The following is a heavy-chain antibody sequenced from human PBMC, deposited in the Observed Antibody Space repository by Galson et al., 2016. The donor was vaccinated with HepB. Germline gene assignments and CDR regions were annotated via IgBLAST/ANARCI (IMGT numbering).Heavy chain of an antibody. CDR3: TRGRRGGDQAAAFDP. CDR1: GGTFSSYA. CDR2: IIPIFGTA. J-gene: IGHJ5*02. V-gene: IGHV1-69*13. Sequence: SVKVSCKASGGTFSSYAISWVRQAPGQGLEWMGGIIPIFGTANYAQKFQDRVTITADETTSTVYMELSSLRSDDTAVFYCTRGRRGGDQAAAFDPWGQGTLVTVSS. D-gene: IGHD2-21*02.